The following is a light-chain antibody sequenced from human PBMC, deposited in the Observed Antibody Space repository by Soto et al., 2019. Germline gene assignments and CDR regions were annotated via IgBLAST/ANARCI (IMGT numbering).Light chain of an antibody. J-gene: IGKJ2*02. CDR2: AAS. CDR3: QQSNSTPCT. Sequence: DIQMTQSPSSLSASVGDRVTITSRASQSISSYLNWYQQKPGKAPKLLIYAASSLQSGVPSRFSGSGSGTDFTLTISSLQPEDFATYYCQQSNSTPCTFGQGTKLEIK. V-gene: IGKV1-39*01. CDR1: QSISSY.